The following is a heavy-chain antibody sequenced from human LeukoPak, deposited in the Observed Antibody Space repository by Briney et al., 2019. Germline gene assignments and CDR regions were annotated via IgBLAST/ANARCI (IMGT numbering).Heavy chain of an antibody. Sequence: PGGSLGLSCAAYGFTFSSYSMNWVRQAPGKGLEWVSSISSSSSYIYYADSVKGRFTISRDNAKNSLYLQMNSLRAEDTAVYYCASSRTYYDFWSGYYPRRDAFDIWGQGTMVTVSS. D-gene: IGHD3-3*01. V-gene: IGHV3-21*04. J-gene: IGHJ3*02. CDR1: GFTFSSYS. CDR2: ISSSSSYI. CDR3: ASSRTYYDFWSGYYPRRDAFDI.